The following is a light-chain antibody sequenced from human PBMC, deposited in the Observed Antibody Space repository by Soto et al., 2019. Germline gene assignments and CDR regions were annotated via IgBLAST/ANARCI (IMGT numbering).Light chain of an antibody. J-gene: IGLJ2*01. V-gene: IGLV2-14*01. CDR3: CSYTSSTTV. CDR2: EVS. Sequence: QSALTQPASVSGSPGQSITISCTGTSSDVGSYNYVSWYQQHPGKAPKLMIYEVSNRPSGVSNRFSGSKSGNTASLTISGLQAEDEANFYCCSYTSSTTVFGAGTKLTVL. CDR1: SSDVGSYNY.